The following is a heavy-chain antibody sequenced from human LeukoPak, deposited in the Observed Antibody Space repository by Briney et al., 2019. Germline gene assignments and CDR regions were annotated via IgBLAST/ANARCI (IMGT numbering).Heavy chain of an antibody. Sequence: PGGSLRLSCAASGLTFSSYAMHWVRQAPGKGLEWVAVISYDGSNKYYADSVKGRFTISRDNSKNTLYLQMNSLRAEDTAVYYCASSAVARSYWGQGTLVTVSS. CDR3: ASSAVARSY. CDR1: GLTFSSYA. J-gene: IGHJ4*02. CDR2: ISYDGSNK. V-gene: IGHV3-30-3*01. D-gene: IGHD6-19*01.